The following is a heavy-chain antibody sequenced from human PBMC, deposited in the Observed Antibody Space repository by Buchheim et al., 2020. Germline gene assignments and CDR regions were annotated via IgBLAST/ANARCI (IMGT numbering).Heavy chain of an antibody. J-gene: IGHJ4*02. CDR2: LYYGGST. CDR1: FDPITTSGHF. D-gene: IGHD3-16*01. V-gene: IGHV4-39*07. Sequence: QLPLQESGPGLVKPSETLSLTCTVSFDPITTSGHFWGWIRQPPGKGLEWIASLYYGGSTYYNPSLKSRVTTSVNKYKNYVSLKLSSVTAADTAVYYCSRISSLGTYEIDSWGQGIL. CDR3: SRISSLGTYEIDS.